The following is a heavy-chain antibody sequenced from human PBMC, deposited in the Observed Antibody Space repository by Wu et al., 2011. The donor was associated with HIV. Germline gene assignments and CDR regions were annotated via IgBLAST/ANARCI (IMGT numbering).Heavy chain of an antibody. Sequence: QVQLVQSGAEVKKPGSSVKVSCKASGGTFSRYAISWVRQAPGQGLEWMGRIIAIFGTAKYAQKFQGRVTITADKSTSTAYMELSSLRSEDTAVYYCASYYYDSSGYHWFDPWGQGTLVTVSS. CDR1: GGTFSRYA. V-gene: IGHV1-69*14. CDR3: ASYYYDSSGYHWFDP. CDR2: IIAIFGTA. J-gene: IGHJ5*02. D-gene: IGHD3-22*01.